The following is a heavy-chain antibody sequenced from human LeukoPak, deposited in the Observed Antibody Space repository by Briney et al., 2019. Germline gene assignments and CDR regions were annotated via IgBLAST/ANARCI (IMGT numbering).Heavy chain of an antibody. V-gene: IGHV3-23*01. CDR3: AKEKMTTTSFDY. J-gene: IGHJ4*02. D-gene: IGHD5-24*01. CDR1: GFTFSTYA. Sequence: GGSLRLSCAASGFTFSTYAMSWVRQAPGKGLEWVSLISGSGGSTYYADSVKGRFTISRDNSKNTLYLQMHSLRAEDTAVYYCAKEKMTTTSFDYWSQGTLVTVSS. CDR2: ISGSGGST.